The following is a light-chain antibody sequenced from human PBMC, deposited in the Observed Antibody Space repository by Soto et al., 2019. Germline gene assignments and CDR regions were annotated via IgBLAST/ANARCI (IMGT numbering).Light chain of an antibody. J-gene: IGKJ1*01. V-gene: IGKV3-20*01. CDR1: ERLSSVY. CDR3: QHYGSSLWT. CDR2: GAS. Sequence: EIVLTQSPATLSLSPGERATLSCRASERLSSVYLAWYQQRPGQPLRLLIYGASSRATGIPDRFSGSGSGTDFTLTISRLEPEDFAVYYCQHYGSSLWTFGQGTKVDIK.